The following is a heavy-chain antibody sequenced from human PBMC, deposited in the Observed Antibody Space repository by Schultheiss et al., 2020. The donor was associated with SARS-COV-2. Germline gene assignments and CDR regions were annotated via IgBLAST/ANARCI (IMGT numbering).Heavy chain of an antibody. J-gene: IGHJ2*01. V-gene: IGHV3-23*01. Sequence: GGSLRLSCAASGFTFSSYAMHWVRQAPGKGLEWVSAISGSGGSTYYADSVKGRFTISRDNSKNTLYLQMNSLRAEDTAVYYCARDRSGWYSSRSGSLWYFDLWGRGTLVTVSS. CDR3: ARDRSGWYSSRSGSLWYFDL. CDR1: GFTFSSYA. CDR2: ISGSGGST. D-gene: IGHD6-19*01.